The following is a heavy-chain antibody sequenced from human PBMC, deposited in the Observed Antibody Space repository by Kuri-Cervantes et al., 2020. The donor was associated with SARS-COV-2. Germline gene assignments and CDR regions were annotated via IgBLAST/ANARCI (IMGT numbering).Heavy chain of an antibody. D-gene: IGHD2-15*01. V-gene: IGHV3-48*04. Sequence: GESLKISCAASGFTFSNYGIHWVRQAPGRGLEWVSYISSSGSTIYYADSVKGRFTISRDNAKNSLYLQMSSLRVEDTAVYYCTRMSSGGSPDYWGQGTLVTVSS. J-gene: IGHJ4*02. CDR3: TRMSSGGSPDY. CDR2: ISSSGSTI. CDR1: GFTFSNYG.